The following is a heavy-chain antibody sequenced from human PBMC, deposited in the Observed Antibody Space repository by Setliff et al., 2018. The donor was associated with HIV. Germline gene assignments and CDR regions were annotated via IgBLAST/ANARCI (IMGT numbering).Heavy chain of an antibody. D-gene: IGHD3-10*01. CDR3: ARRLGSGSYYKSDSYYYMDV. Sequence: GESLKISCKGSGYRFTKYWIAWVLQLPGKGLEWVGIIYPDDSDIRYSPSFQGQVTISADKSISTAYLQWSGLEASDSAIYYCARRLGSGSYYKSDSYYYMDVWGKGTTVTVSS. J-gene: IGHJ6*03. CDR2: IYPDDSDI. V-gene: IGHV5-51*01. CDR1: GYRFTKYW.